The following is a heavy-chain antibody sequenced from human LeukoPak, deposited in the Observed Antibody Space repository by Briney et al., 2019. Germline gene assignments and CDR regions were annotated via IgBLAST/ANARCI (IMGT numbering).Heavy chain of an antibody. CDR1: GGTFSSYT. CDR2: IIPIFGTA. CDR3: ARISSYDSSAYPPGN. J-gene: IGHJ4*02. D-gene: IGHD3-22*01. V-gene: IGHV1-69*05. Sequence: ASVKVSCKASGGTFSSYTISWVRQAPGQGLEWMGGIIPIFGTADYAQKFQGRVTITTDESTSTIYMELSSLRSEDAAVYYCARISSYDSSAYPPGNWGQGTLVTVSS.